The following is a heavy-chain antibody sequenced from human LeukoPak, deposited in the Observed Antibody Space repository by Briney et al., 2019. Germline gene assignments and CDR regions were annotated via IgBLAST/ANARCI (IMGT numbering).Heavy chain of an antibody. CDR2: IKPDGSEK. CDR1: GFSFSGHW. V-gene: IGHV3-7*02. Sequence: GGSLRLSCAASGFSFSGHWMNWVRQPPGKGLEWVANIKPDGSEKYYVDSVKGRFTISRDDAKGSLDLQMDSLRAEDTAIYYCAYRNTLDYWGQGTLVTVSS. J-gene: IGHJ4*02. CDR3: AYRNTLDY. D-gene: IGHD1-26*01.